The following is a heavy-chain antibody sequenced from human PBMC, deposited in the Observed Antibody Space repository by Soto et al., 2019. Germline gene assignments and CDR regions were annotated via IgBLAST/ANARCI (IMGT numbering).Heavy chain of an antibody. CDR1: EFIFSDYA. CDR3: AKDSFSRNGISDPFDV. CDR2: IGGDGYKP. V-gene: IGHV3-23*01. Sequence: EAQLLESGGGLVQPGGSLRLSWVASEFIFSDYAMSWVRQAPGKGPDWVSVIGGDGYKPEYADSVKGRFTVSRDNSKNMLYLQMDSLRVDDTAVYYCAKDSFSRNGISDPFDVWVQGTMVTVSS. J-gene: IGHJ3*01. D-gene: IGHD3-3*02.